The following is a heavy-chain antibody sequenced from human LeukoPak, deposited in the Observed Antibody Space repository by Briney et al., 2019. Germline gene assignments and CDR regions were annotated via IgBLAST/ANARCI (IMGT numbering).Heavy chain of an antibody. CDR3: ARRGYYGSGSYFFDY. D-gene: IGHD3-10*01. CDR2: INHSGST. V-gene: IGHV4-34*01. J-gene: IGHJ4*02. CDR1: GGSFSGYY. Sequence: TTSETLSLTCAVHGGSFSGYYWSWIRQPPGKGLEWIGEINHSGSTNYNPSLKSRVTISVATSKNQFSLKLSSVSAADTAVYYCARRGYYGSGSYFFDYWGQGTLVTVSS.